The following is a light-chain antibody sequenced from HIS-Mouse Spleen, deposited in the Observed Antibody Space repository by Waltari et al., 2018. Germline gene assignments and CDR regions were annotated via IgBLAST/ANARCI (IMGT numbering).Light chain of an antibody. J-gene: IGLJ2*01. CDR3: YSTDSSGNHRV. V-gene: IGLV3-10*01. CDR1: ALPKKY. Sequence: SYELTQPPSVSVSPGQTARIPCSGDALPKKYAYWYQQKSGQAPVLVIYEDSKRPSRIPGRFSGSSSGTMATLTISGAQVEDEADYYCYSTDSSGNHRVFGGGTKLTVL. CDR2: EDS.